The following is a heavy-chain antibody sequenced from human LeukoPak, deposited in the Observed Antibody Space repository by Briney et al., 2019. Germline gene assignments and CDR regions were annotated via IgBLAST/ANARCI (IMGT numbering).Heavy chain of an antibody. CDR3: ARRYNWNHNWFDP. CDR1: GGSFSGYY. J-gene: IGHJ5*02. CDR2: INHSGST. D-gene: IGHD1-20*01. V-gene: IGHV4-34*01. Sequence: PSETLSLTCAVYGGSFSGYYWSWIRQPPGKGLEWIGEINHSGSTNYNPSLKSRVTISVDTSKNQFSLKLSSVTAADTAVYYCARRYNWNHNWFDPWGQGTLVTVSS.